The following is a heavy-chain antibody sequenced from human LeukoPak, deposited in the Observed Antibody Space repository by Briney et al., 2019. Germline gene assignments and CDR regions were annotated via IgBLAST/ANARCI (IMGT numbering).Heavy chain of an antibody. CDR1: GFTFSSYA. CDR2: ISYDGSNK. Sequence: GGSLRLSSAASGFTFSSYAMHWVRQAPGKGLEWVAVISYDGSNKYYADSVKGRFTLSRDNSKNTLYLQMNSLRAEDTAVYYCARDDTYYYGSGSSLGDYWGQGTLVTVSS. J-gene: IGHJ4*02. V-gene: IGHV3-30-3*01. D-gene: IGHD3-10*01. CDR3: ARDDTYYYGSGSSLGDY.